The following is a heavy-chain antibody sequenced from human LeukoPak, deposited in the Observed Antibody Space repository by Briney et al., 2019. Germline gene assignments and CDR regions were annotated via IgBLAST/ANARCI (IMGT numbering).Heavy chain of an antibody. V-gene: IGHV3-30*18. D-gene: IGHD5-18*01. J-gene: IGHJ5*02. CDR3: AKDQRGFSYGYSYLFDP. Sequence: GGSLRLSCAASAFTFSNYGMHWVRQAPGKGLAWVAFISYDGTYKFHADSVKGRFTISRDNSNNTLYLQMNGLRPDDTAVYYCAKDQRGFSYGYSYLFDPRGQGTLVTVSS. CDR2: ISYDGTYK. CDR1: AFTFSNYG.